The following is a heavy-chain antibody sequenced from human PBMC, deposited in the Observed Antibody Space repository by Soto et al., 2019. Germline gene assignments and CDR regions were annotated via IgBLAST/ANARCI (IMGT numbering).Heavy chain of an antibody. CDR1: GFTFSSYG. V-gene: IGHV3-30*18. D-gene: IGHD1-1*01. CDR3: AKDPGWGVVGQLGMDV. Sequence: GGSLRLSCAASGFTFSSYGMHWVRQAPGKGLEWVAVISYDGSNKYYADSVKGRFTISRDNSKNTLYLQMNSLRAEDTAVYYCAKDPGWGVVGQLGMDVWGQGTTVTVSS. J-gene: IGHJ6*02. CDR2: ISYDGSNK.